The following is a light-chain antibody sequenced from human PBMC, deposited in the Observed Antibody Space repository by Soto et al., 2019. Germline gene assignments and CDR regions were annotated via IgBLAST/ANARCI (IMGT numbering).Light chain of an antibody. Sequence: EIVLTQSPGTLSLSPGERATLSCRASQIVSSNSLGWYQQKPGQAPRLLIFDTSSRASGIPDRFSGSGSGTDFTLTISGLEPEDFAVYYCQHRANWPPSVTFGGGTRV. V-gene: IGKV3D-20*02. CDR1: QIVSSNS. J-gene: IGKJ4*01. CDR2: DTS. CDR3: QHRANWPPSVT.